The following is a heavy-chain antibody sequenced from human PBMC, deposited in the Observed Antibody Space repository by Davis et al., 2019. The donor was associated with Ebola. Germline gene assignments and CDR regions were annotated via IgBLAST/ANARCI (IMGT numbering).Heavy chain of an antibody. V-gene: IGHV3-7*03. J-gene: IGHJ4*02. D-gene: IGHD3-16*01. Sequence: GESLKISCTASGFTFSDYWMSWVRQLPGGGLQCVASIKQDEREKDYADSVKGRFTISRDNAKNSLYLQMNSLRAEDTALYYCAKSGLWSNPHFDYWGQGTLVTVSP. CDR2: IKQDEREK. CDR3: AKSGLWSNPHFDY. CDR1: GFTFSDYW.